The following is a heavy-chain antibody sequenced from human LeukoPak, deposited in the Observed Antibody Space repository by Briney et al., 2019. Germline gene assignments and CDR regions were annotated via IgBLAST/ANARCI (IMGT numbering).Heavy chain of an antibody. CDR3: ARVPYYYDSSGYSS. CDR2: IYTSGST. CDR1: GGSISSGSYY. D-gene: IGHD3-22*01. V-gene: IGHV4-61*02. J-gene: IGHJ5*02. Sequence: SQTLSLTCTVSGGSISSGSYYWSWIRQPAGKGLEWIGRIYTSGSTNYNPSLKSRVTISVDTSKNQFSLKLSSVTAADTAVYYCARVPYYYDSSGYSSWGQGTLVTVSS.